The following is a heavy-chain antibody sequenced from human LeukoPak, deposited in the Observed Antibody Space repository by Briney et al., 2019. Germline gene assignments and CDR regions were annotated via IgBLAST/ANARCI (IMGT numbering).Heavy chain of an antibody. Sequence: GGSLRLSCAASGITFSSYGMSWIRQAPGKGLEWVSAISGSGGSTYYADSVKGRFTISRDNSKNTLYLQMNSLRAEDTAVYYCAKTPSGGYFDWLLPFDYWGQGTLVTVSS. D-gene: IGHD3-9*01. CDR3: AKTPSGGYFDWLLPFDY. CDR2: ISGSGGST. CDR1: GITFSSYG. J-gene: IGHJ4*02. V-gene: IGHV3-23*01.